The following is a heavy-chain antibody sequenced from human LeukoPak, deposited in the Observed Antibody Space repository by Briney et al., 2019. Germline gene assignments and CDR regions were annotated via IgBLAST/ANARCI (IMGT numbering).Heavy chain of an antibody. CDR1: GGSFSAYY. V-gene: IGHV4-34*01. J-gene: IGHJ5*02. Sequence: SETLSLTCAVYGGSFSAYYWTWIRQPPGKGLEWIGEINHSGSSNYNSSLRSRVTISVDTSYKQFSLRLSSVTAADTAVYYCVPRGDIEHSYVYGKWFDPWGQGTRVTVSS. D-gene: IGHD5-18*01. CDR3: VPRGDIEHSYVYGKWFDP. CDR2: INHSGSS.